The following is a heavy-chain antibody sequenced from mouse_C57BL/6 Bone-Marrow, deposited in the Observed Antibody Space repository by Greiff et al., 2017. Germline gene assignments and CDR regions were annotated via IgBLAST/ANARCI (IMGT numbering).Heavy chain of an antibody. CDR1: GFNIKDDY. CDR2: IDPENGDT. V-gene: IGHV14-4*01. Sequence: EVKVVESGAELVRPGASVKLSCTASGFNIKDDYMHWVKQRPEQGLEWIGWIDPENGDTEYASKFQGKATITADTSSNTAYLQLSSLTSEDTAVYYCTTRALITTVVAPDYWGQGTTLTVSS. J-gene: IGHJ2*01. D-gene: IGHD1-1*01. CDR3: TTRALITTVVAPDY.